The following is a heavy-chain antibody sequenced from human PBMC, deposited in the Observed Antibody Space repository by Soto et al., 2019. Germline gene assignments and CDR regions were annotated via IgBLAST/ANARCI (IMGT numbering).Heavy chain of an antibody. J-gene: IGHJ4*02. D-gene: IGHD3-22*01. CDR3: ARDANSDSSGYYSDY. Sequence: GASVKVSCKSSGYTFTSYSINWVRQAPGQGLEWMGWISTYSENTKHAQKFQGRVTMTTDTSTSTAYMELKRLRSDDTAVYYCARDANSDSSGYYSDYWGQGTLVTVSS. CDR2: ISTYSENT. CDR1: GYTFTSYS. V-gene: IGHV1-18*01.